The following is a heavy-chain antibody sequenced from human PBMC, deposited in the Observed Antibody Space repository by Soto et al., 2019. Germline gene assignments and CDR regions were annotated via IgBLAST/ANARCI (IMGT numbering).Heavy chain of an antibody. CDR3: AKDWMVQQLANWFDP. J-gene: IGHJ5*02. CDR1: GFTFSSYG. CDR2: ISYDGSNK. D-gene: IGHD6-13*01. Sequence: QVQLVESGGGVVQPGRSLRLSCAASGFTFSSYGMHWVRQAPGKGLEWVAVISYDGSNKYYADSVKGRFTISRDNSKNTLYLQMNSLRAEDTDVYYCAKDWMVQQLANWFDPWGQGTLVTVSS. V-gene: IGHV3-30*18.